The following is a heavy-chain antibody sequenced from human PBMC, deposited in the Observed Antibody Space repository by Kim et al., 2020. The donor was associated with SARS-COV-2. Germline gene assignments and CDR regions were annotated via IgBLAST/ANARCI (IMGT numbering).Heavy chain of an antibody. Sequence: SQTLSLTCAISGDSVSSNSAAWNWIRQSPSRGLEWLGRTSYRSKWHNDYAVSVKSRITINPDTSKNQLSLQLNSVTPEDTAVYYCARDDSVAGLYFDYWGQGTLVTVSS. CDR1: GDSVSSNSAA. D-gene: IGHD6-19*01. V-gene: IGHV6-1*01. CDR3: ARDDSVAGLYFDY. J-gene: IGHJ4*02. CDR2: TSYRSKWHN.